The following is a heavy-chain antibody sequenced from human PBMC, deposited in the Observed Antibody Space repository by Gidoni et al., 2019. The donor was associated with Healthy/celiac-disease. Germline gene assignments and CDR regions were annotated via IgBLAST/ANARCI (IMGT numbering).Heavy chain of an antibody. V-gene: IGHV3-23*01. CDR2: GGST. Sequence: GGSTYYADSVKGRFTISRDNSKNTLYLQMNSLRAEDTAVYYCAKTVVVVAATYDYWGQGTLVTVSS. J-gene: IGHJ4*02. CDR3: AKTVVVVAATYDY. D-gene: IGHD2-15*01.